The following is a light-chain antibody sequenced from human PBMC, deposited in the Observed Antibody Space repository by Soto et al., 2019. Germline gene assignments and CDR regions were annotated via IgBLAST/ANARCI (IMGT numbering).Light chain of an antibody. J-gene: IGKJ1*01. V-gene: IGKV1-6*01. Sequence: AIQMTQSPSSLSASVGDRVTITCRASQAIRNDLSWYQQKPGKAPNLLIYGASTLQSGVPSRFSGSGYGTHFTLTVSSLQPEDLATYYCLQDNNWPWTFGHGTKVEI. CDR2: GAS. CDR1: QAIRND. CDR3: LQDNNWPWT.